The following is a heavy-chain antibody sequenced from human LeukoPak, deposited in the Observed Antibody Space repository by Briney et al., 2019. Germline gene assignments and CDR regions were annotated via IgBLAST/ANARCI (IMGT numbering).Heavy chain of an antibody. V-gene: IGHV3-21*01. CDR2: ISSSTGYI. CDR1: GFTFSSYR. CDR3: ARDLEIETTAPYYFYGMDV. J-gene: IGHJ6*02. Sequence: GGSLRLSCAASGFTFSSYRVNWVRQAPGKGLEWVSSISSSTGYIYYADSVKGRFAFSRDNARNSLYLQMNSLRAEDTAVYYCARDLEIETTAPYYFYGMDVWGQGTTVTVSS. D-gene: IGHD4-4*01.